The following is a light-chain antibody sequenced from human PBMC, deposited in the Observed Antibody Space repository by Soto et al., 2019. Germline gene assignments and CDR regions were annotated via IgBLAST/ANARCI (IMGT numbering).Light chain of an antibody. CDR2: EGS. J-gene: IGLJ2*01. Sequence: QSVLTQPASVSGSPGQSITISCTGTSSDVGSYNLVSWYQQHPGKAPKLMIYEGSKRPSGVSNRFSGSKSRNTSSLTISGLQAEDEADSYCCSYAGINTMVFGGGTHLTVL. CDR3: CSYAGINTMV. V-gene: IGLV2-23*01. CDR1: SSDVGSYNL.